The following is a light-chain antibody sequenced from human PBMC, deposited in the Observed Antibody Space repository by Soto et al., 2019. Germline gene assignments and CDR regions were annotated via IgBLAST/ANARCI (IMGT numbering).Light chain of an antibody. J-gene: IGKJ2*01. CDR1: QTVLHNS. CDR3: QQYYSHYHT. Sequence: DIVMTQSPDSLAVSLGEWANINCKSSQTVLHNSLAWYQQKPGQPPKLLIYWASTRESGVPDRFSGSGSGTDFTLTINSLQAEDVAVYYCQQYYSHYHTFGQGTKVDIK. V-gene: IGKV4-1*01. CDR2: WAS.